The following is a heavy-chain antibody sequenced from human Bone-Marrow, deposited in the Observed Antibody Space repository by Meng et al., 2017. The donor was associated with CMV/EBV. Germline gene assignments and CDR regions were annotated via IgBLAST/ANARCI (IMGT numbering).Heavy chain of an antibody. CDR1: RFTVSSKY. D-gene: IGHD3-10*01. CDR2: IYSGGST. Sequence: RLSCAASRFTVSSKYMSWVRQAPGKGLAWVSVIYSGGSTYYADSVKGRFTISRDNSKNTLYLKMNSLRAEDTDVYYCARDGQGSPGIWGQGTLVTVSS. V-gene: IGHV3-53*01. CDR3: ARDGQGSPGI. J-gene: IGHJ4*02.